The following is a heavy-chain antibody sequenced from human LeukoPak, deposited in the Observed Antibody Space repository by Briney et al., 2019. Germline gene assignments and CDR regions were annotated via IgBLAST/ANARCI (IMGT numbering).Heavy chain of an antibody. D-gene: IGHD5/OR15-5a*01. J-gene: IGHJ4*02. CDR2: ISSSGSTI. CDR3: AGVSTIQHPPYDY. Sequence: GGSLRLSCAASGFTFSSYEMNWVRQAPGKGLEWVSYISSSGSTIYYADSVKGRFTISRDNAKNSLYLQMNSLRAEDTAVYYCAGVSTIQHPPYDYWGQGTLVTVSS. CDR1: GFTFSSYE. V-gene: IGHV3-48*03.